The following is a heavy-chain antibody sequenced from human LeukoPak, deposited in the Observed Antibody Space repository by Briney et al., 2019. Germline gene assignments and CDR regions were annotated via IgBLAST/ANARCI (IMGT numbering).Heavy chain of an antibody. D-gene: IGHD6-6*01. CDR1: GYTFTGYY. J-gene: IGHJ5*02. Sequence: ASVKVSCKASGYTFTGYYMHWVRQAPGQGLEWMGWINPNSGGTNYAQKFQGRVTMTRDTSISTAYMELSRLRSDDTAVYYCARDRVWGYSRSSSWFDPWGQGTLVTVSS. V-gene: IGHV1-2*02. CDR2: INPNSGGT. CDR3: ARDRVWGYSRSSSWFDP.